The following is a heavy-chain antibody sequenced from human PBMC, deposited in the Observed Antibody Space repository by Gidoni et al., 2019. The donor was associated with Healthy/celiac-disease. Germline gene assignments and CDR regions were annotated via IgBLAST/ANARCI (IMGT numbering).Heavy chain of an antibody. D-gene: IGHD2-2*01. J-gene: IGHJ4*02. CDR2: IWYDGSNK. CDR3: ARDHYCSSTSCRYYFDY. V-gene: IGHV3-33*01. Sequence: QVQLVESGGGVVKPGRSLRLSCAASGFTFTSHGMHWVRQAPGKGLEWVAVIWYDGSNKYYADSVKGRFTISRDNSKNTLYLQMNSLRAEDTAVYYCARDHYCSSTSCRYYFDYWGQGTLVTVSS. CDR1: GFTFTSHG.